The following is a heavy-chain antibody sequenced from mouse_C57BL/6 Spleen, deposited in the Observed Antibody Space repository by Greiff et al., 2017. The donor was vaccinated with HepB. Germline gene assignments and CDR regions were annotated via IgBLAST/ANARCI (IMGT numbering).Heavy chain of an antibody. J-gene: IGHJ4*01. CDR2: IDPETGGT. V-gene: IGHV1-15*01. CDR1: GYTFTDYE. Sequence: QVQLKQSGAELVRPGASVTLSRKASGYTFTDYEMHWVKQTPVHGLEWIGAIDPETGGTAYNQKFKGKAILTADKSSSTAYMELRSLTSEDSAVYYCTREPVTTAGAMDYWGQGTSVTVSS. D-gene: IGHD1-2*01. CDR3: TREPVTTAGAMDY.